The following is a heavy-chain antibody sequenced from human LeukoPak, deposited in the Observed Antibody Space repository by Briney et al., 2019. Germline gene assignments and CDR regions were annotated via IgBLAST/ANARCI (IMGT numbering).Heavy chain of an antibody. CDR1: GVSISIYY. Sequence: PSETLSLTCTVSGVSISIYYWSWIRQPPGKGLEWIGYIYYSGSTNYNPSLKSRVTISVDTSKNQFSLKLSSVTAADTAVYYCAREQKEIDYWGQGTLVTVSS. J-gene: IGHJ4*02. CDR2: IYYSGST. V-gene: IGHV4-59*01. CDR3: AREQKEIDY.